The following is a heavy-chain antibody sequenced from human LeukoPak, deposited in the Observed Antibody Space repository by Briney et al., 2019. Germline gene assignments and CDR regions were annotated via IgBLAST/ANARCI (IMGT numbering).Heavy chain of an antibody. CDR3: ARVDCSSTSCRHNWFDP. CDR1: GYSISSGYY. CDR2: IYHSGST. D-gene: IGHD2-2*01. Sequence: SETLSLTCTVSGYSISSGYYWGWIRQPPGKGLEWIGSIYHSGSTYYNPSLKSRVTISVDTSKNQSSLKLSSVTAADTAVYYCARVDCSSTSCRHNWFDPWGQGTLVTVSS. V-gene: IGHV4-38-2*02. J-gene: IGHJ5*02.